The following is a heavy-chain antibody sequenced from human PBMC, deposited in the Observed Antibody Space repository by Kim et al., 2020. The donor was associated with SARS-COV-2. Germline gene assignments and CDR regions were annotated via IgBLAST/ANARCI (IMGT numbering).Heavy chain of an antibody. CDR3: ARRLDNWNMVYFDY. Sequence: STPPLKSRVTIFVDTSKNQFSLNLTSVTAADTAVYYCARRLDNWNMVYFDYWGQGTLVRVFS. D-gene: IGHD1-1*01. V-gene: IGHV4-39*01. J-gene: IGHJ4*02.